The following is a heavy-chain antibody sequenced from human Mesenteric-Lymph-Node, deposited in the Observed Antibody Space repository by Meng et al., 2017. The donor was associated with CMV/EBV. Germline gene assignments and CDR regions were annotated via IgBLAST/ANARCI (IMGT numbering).Heavy chain of an antibody. Sequence: LSLTCAASGFTFSSYWMHWVRQAPGKGLVWVSRINSDGSSTSYADSVKGRFTISRDNAKNTLYLQMNSLRAEDTAVYYCARGPPYYDFWSGDPGPDYWGQGTLVTVSS. D-gene: IGHD3-3*01. CDR2: INSDGSST. CDR1: GFTFSSYW. J-gene: IGHJ4*02. CDR3: ARGPPYYDFWSGDPGPDY. V-gene: IGHV3-74*01.